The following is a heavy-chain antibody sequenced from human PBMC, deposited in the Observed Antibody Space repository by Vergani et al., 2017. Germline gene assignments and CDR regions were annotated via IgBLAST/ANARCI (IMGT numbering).Heavy chain of an antibody. V-gene: IGHV4-61*02. CDR2: ILGSGTA. Sequence: HVQLQESGPGLVKPSQTLSLTCTVSGASMSSVGYYWTWIRQSAGDRLEWIGEILGSGTANYNPSFQGQVRMSVATSKNQFSLTLSSVNATDTAVYYCARGSRAAVYSGPDPWGQGTRVTVSS. J-gene: IGHJ5*02. D-gene: IGHD6-13*01. CDR3: ARGSRAAVYSGPDP. CDR1: GASMSSVGYY.